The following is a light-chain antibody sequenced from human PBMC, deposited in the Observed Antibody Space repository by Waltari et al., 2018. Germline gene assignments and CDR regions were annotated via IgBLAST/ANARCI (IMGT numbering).Light chain of an antibody. V-gene: IGKV1-5*03. CDR1: QRISYW. Sequence: DIQMTQSPSSLSASVGDSVTITCRASQRISYWLAWYQQKPGKAPKLLVYKASSLESGVPSRFSGSVSGTEYTLTISSLQPDDFATYYCQQYNTYPATFGQGTKVEIK. J-gene: IGKJ2*01. CDR2: KAS. CDR3: QQYNTYPAT.